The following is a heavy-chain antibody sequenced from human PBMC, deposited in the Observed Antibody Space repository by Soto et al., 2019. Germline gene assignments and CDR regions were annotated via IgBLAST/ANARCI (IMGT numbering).Heavy chain of an antibody. J-gene: IGHJ4*02. CDR1: SGSISSSNW. D-gene: IGHD6-19*01. CDR2: IYHSGST. V-gene: IGHV4-4*02. CDR3: AGGGGAVAGNFDY. Sequence: QVQLQESGPGLVKPSGTLSLTCAVSSGSISSSNWWSWVRQPPGKGLEWIGEIYHSGSTNYNPSPKSRVTLSGDKAKNPFSLRRGFVAAADTAVYYCAGGGGAVAGNFDYWGQGTLVTVSS.